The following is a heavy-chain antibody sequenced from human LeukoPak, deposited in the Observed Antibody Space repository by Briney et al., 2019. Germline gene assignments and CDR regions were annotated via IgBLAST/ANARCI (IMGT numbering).Heavy chain of an antibody. CDR1: GFTFSSYS. J-gene: IGHJ4*02. Sequence: GGSLRLSCAASGFTFSSYSMNWVRQAPGKGLEWVAVISYDGRQNYYADSVKGRFTISRDNSKNTLYLQLDSLRAEDTAVYYCAKDLRYSSTCRTFDYWGQGTLVTVSS. CDR2: ISYDGRQN. CDR3: AKDLRYSSTCRTFDY. V-gene: IGHV3-30*18. D-gene: IGHD6-19*01.